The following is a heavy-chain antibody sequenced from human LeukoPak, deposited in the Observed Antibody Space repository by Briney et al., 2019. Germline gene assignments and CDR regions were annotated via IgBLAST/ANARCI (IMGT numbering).Heavy chain of an antibody. D-gene: IGHD1-26*01. CDR3: ARVPQSIVGAFDI. J-gene: IGHJ3*02. CDR2: IIPIFGTA. Sequence: SVKVSCKASGGTFSSYAISWVRQAPGQGLEWIGGIIPIFGTANYAQKFQGRVTITADESTSTAYMELSSLRSEDTAVYYCARVPQSIVGAFDIWGQGTMVTVSS. V-gene: IGHV1-69*01. CDR1: GGTFSSYA.